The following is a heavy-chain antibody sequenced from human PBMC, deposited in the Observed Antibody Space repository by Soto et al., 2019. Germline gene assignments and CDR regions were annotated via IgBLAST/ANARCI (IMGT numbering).Heavy chain of an antibody. D-gene: IGHD4-17*01. CDR2: IPQDGVDG. V-gene: IGHV3-7*03. J-gene: IGHJ6*02. Sequence: GGSLRLSCEVSGFIFSMYSMSWVRQTPGKGLEWVAKIPQDGVDGHYADAVKGRFTISRDNGKNSLYLQMDSLRGEDTAVYYCAKDSTVTTSLYFYYYGFDVWGQGTTVTVSS. CDR3: AKDSTVTTSLYFYYYGFDV. CDR1: GFIFSMYS.